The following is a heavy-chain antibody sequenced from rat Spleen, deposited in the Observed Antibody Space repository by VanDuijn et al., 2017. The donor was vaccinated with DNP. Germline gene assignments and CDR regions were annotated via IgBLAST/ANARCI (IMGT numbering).Heavy chain of an antibody. CDR2: ISYEGSGT. CDR1: GFTFSDYY. J-gene: IGHJ2*01. CDR3: ATSLTGRA. V-gene: IGHV5-22*01. Sequence: EVQVVESGGGLVQPGRSLKLSCAATGFTFSDYYMAWVRQAPKKGLEWVASISYEGSGTYYGDSVKGRFTISRDNAKSTLYLQMNSLRSEDTATYYCATSLTGRAWGQGVMVTVSS. D-gene: IGHD5-1*01.